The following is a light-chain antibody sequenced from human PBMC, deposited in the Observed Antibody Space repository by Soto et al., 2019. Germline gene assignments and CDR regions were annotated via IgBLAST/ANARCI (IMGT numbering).Light chain of an antibody. CDR1: QGRRHSNGTDF. Sequence: EIVMTQSPPPRTATPGGRAAIPCRSSQGRRHSNGTDFRDWNVRKPGQSPKLRIYLGFNRASGVHERVSGSGAGTDFTLKISRVEAEDVGVYYCMQALQTPYTFGQGTKLEIK. J-gene: IGKJ2*01. CDR3: MQALQTPYT. V-gene: IGKV2-28*01. CDR2: LGF.